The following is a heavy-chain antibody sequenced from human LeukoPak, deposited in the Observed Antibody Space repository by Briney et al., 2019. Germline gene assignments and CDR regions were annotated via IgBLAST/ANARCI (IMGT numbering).Heavy chain of an antibody. CDR2: ILSTGTT. Sequence: GGSLRLSCATSGFPFSTSAMTWVRQAPGKGLEWVSHILSTGTTYYADSVRGRFTISRDNSKNTLYLLMTSLRAEDTAVYYCATVKYDYGDPVGWFDPWGQGTRVTVSS. V-gene: IGHV3-23*01. D-gene: IGHD4-17*01. CDR3: ATVKYDYGDPVGWFDP. CDR1: GFPFSTSA. J-gene: IGHJ5*02.